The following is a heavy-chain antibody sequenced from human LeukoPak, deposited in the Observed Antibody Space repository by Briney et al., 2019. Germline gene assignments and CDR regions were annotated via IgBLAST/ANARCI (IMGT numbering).Heavy chain of an antibody. J-gene: IGHJ4*02. D-gene: IGHD7-27*01. CDR2: IKKDGSEK. V-gene: IGHV3-7*01. Sequence: PGGSLRLSCAASGFTFSSYWMSWVRQAPGKGLEWVANIKKDGSEKYYVDSVKGRFTISRDNAKNSLYLQMNSLRAEDTAVYYCARDSNFLNLEAWGFDYWGQGTLVTVSS. CDR1: GFTFSSYW. CDR3: ARDSNFLNLEAWGFDY.